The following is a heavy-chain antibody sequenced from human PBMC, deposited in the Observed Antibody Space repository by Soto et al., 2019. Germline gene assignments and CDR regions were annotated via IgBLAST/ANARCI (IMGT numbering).Heavy chain of an antibody. V-gene: IGHV3-13*01. CDR1: GFTFSRYD. D-gene: IGHD1-1*01. Sequence: EVQLVESGGGLVQPGGSLRLSCAASGFTFSRYDMHWVRQAAGKGLEWVSAIGTAGDAYYSGSVKGRFTISRENAENSLFLQMNSLRVEDAAVYYCAREGATGAGASNGMDVWGQGTTVTVSS. CDR3: AREGATGAGASNGMDV. CDR2: IGTAGDA. J-gene: IGHJ6*02.